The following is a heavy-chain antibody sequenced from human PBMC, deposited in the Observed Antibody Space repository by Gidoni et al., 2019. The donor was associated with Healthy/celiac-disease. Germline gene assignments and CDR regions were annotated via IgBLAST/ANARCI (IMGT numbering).Heavy chain of an antibody. CDR1: GFTFSSYE. J-gene: IGHJ4*02. Sequence: VQLVESGGGLVQPAGSLRLSCAASGFTFSSYEMNWVRRAAGKGLEWVTYISSSGSTIYYADSVKGRFTISRDNAKNSLYLQMNSLRAEDTAVYYCASLNYGFDYWGQGTLVTVSS. V-gene: IGHV3-48*03. CDR3: ASLNYGFDY. CDR2: ISSSGSTI. D-gene: IGHD1-7*01.